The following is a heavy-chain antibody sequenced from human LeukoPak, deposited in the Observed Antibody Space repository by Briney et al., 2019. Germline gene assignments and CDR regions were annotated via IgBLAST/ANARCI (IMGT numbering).Heavy chain of an antibody. CDR1: GGSFSGYY. D-gene: IGHD5-18*01. CDR2: INHSGST. V-gene: IGHV4-34*01. CDR3: ARNRYRPGNFDL. J-gene: IGHJ2*01. Sequence: SETLSLTCAVYGGSFSGYYWSWIPQPPGRGLEWIGEINHSGSTNYNPSLKSRVTISVDTSKNQFSLKLTSVTAADTAVYYCARNRYRPGNFDLWGRGTLVTVSS.